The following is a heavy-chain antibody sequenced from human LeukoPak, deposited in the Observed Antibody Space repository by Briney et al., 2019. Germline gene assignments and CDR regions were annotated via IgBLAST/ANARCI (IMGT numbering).Heavy chain of an antibody. Sequence: SETLSLTCTVSGASISSTNNFWGWIRQTPGKGLEWIATIYYSVSTYYNPSLKSRVTISVDKSKNQFSLKLSSVTAADTAVYYCARTDCSGGSCYLVYWGQGTLVTVSS. D-gene: IGHD2-15*01. CDR3: ARTDCSGGSCYLVY. CDR2: IYYSVST. V-gene: IGHV4-39*07. J-gene: IGHJ4*02. CDR1: GASISSTNNF.